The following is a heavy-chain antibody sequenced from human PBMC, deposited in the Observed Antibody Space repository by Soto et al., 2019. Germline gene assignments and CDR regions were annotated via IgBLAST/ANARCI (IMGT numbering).Heavy chain of an antibody. Sequence: PGGSLRLSCAASGFTFSSYAMSWVRQAPGKGLEWVSAISGSGGSTYYADSVKGRFTISRDNSKKTLHLQMNSLRAEDTAVYYCAKDSGSSGLFDYWGQGTLVTVSS. CDR2: ISGSGGST. V-gene: IGHV3-23*01. J-gene: IGHJ4*02. CDR1: GFTFSSYA. D-gene: IGHD5-12*01. CDR3: AKDSGSSGLFDY.